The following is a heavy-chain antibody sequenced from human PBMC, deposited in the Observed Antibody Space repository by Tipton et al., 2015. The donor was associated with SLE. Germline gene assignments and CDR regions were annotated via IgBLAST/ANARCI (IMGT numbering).Heavy chain of an antibody. D-gene: IGHD2-15*01. V-gene: IGHV4-59*11. CDR3: AGGWQDYCSGGTYYALDY. J-gene: IGHJ4*02. Sequence: TLSLTCTVSGGSISSHYWSWIRQPPGKGLEWIGYIYYSGSTNYNPSLKSRVTISIDTSKNQFSLKLSSVTAADTAVYYCAGGWQDYCSGGTYYALDYWGQGKLVTVSS. CDR2: IYYSGST. CDR1: GGSISSHY.